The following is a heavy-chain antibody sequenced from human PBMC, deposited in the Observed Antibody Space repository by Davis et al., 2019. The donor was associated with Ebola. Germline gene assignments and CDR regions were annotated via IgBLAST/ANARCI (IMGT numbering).Heavy chain of an antibody. Sequence: GESLKISCEASGINFSSFEMNWVRQAPGKGLEWVSYISSSGSFISYADSVKGRFTISRDNAKNSLYLHMNSLRAEDTAVYYCARNPSWFAEYFESWGQGTLLTVSS. CDR1: GINFSSFE. J-gene: IGHJ4*02. CDR2: ISSSGSFI. V-gene: IGHV3-48*03. D-gene: IGHD2/OR15-2a*01. CDR3: ARNPSWFAEYFES.